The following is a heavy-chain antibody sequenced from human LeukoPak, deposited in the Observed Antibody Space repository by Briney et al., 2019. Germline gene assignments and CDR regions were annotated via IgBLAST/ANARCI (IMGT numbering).Heavy chain of an antibody. Sequence: SETLSLTCTVSGGAISSSTYYWGWIRQSPGKGLEWIGTFYFRGSTYYNPSLKSRVTISVDASKNQFSLRLTSVTAADTAVYYCAGHPRSGYSYGFDAFDIWGQGTVVAVSS. D-gene: IGHD5-18*01. CDR1: GGAISSSTYY. J-gene: IGHJ3*02. V-gene: IGHV4-39*01. CDR3: AGHPRSGYSYGFDAFDI. CDR2: FYFRGST.